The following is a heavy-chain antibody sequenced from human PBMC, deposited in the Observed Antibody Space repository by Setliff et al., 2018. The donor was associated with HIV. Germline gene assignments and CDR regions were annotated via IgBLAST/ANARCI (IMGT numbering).Heavy chain of an antibody. CDR2: IQQHGSKA. CDR3: ARDDSNGNTDAFDI. CDR1: GFTLSDYY. D-gene: IGHD5-18*01. V-gene: IGHV3-7*04. J-gene: IGHJ3*02. Sequence: PGGSLRLSCAASGFTLSDYYIDWVRQAPGKGLEWVANIQQHGSKAYYMDSVKGRFTISRDNPKNSLYLQMTSLRAEDTAVYYCARDDSNGNTDAFDIWGQGTTVTVSS.